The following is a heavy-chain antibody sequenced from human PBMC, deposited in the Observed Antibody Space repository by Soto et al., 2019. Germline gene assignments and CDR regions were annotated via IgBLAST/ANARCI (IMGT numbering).Heavy chain of an antibody. J-gene: IGHJ4*02. D-gene: IGHD6-6*01. V-gene: IGHV4-4*07. CDR2: IYTSGST. CDR3: ARDRGSSSSKGYFDY. CDR1: GGSISSYY. Sequence: XAILSLTCTVSGGSISSYYWSWIRHPAGKGLEWIGRIYTSGSTNYNPSLKSRVTMSVDTSKNQFSLKLSSVTAADTAVYYCARDRGSSSSKGYFDYWGQGTLVTVSS.